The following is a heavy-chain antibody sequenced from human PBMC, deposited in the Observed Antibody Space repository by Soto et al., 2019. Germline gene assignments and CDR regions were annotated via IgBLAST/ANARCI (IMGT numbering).Heavy chain of an antibody. CDR1: GFTFSSHG. CDR3: ANDVSVAALY. Sequence: QVQLVESGGGVVQPGRSLRLSCAASGFTFSSHGMHWVRQAPGKGLEWVAVIAYDGSNKNYADSVKGRFTISRDNSKNTLYLQMNILRGEDTAVYYCANDVSVAALYWGQGTLVTVSS. J-gene: IGHJ4*02. V-gene: IGHV3-30*18. CDR2: IAYDGSNK. D-gene: IGHD6-13*01.